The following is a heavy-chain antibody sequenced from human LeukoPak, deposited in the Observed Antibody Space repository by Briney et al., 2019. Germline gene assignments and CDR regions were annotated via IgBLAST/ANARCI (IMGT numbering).Heavy chain of an antibody. J-gene: IGHJ4*02. D-gene: IGHD3-10*01. CDR3: ARDSSDGSGSYY. CDR1: GYTFTSYG. V-gene: IGHV1-18*01. Sequence: GASVKVSCKAYGYTFTSYGISWVRPPPGQGLEWMGWISAYNGNTNYAQKLQGRVTMTTDTSTSTAYMELRSLRSDDTAVYYCARDSSDGSGSYYWGQGTLVTVSS. CDR2: ISAYNGNT.